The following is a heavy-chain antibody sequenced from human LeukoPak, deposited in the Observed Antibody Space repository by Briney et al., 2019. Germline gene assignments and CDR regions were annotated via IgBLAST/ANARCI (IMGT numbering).Heavy chain of an antibody. CDR3: ARDNYCTNGVCLYYFDH. V-gene: IGHV1-46*01. D-gene: IGHD2-8*01. J-gene: IGHJ4*02. CDR2: INPSGGST. Sequence: ASVKVSCKASGYTFTSYYMHWVRQAPGQGLEWMGIINPSGGSTSYAQKFQGRVTMTRDTSTSTVYMELSSLRSGDTAVYYCARDNYCTNGVCLYYFDHWGQGTLVTVSS. CDR1: GYTFTSYY.